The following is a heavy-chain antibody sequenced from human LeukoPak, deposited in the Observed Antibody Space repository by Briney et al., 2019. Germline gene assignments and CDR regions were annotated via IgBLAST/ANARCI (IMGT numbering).Heavy chain of an antibody. V-gene: IGHV3-43*02. CDR1: GFTLDDYA. CDR2: ISGDGGST. CDR3: AKDYYYYYMDV. Sequence: GGSLRLSCAAAGFTLDDYAMRWVRQAPGKGMEWVSHISGDGGSTYYADSVKGRFTISRDNRKNSLYLQMNSLRTEDTALYYCAKDYYYYYMDVWGKGTTVTVSS. J-gene: IGHJ6*03.